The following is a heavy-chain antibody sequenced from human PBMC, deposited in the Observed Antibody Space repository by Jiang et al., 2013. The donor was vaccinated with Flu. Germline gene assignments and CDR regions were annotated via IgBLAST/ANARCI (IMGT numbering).Heavy chain of an antibody. CDR3: ARGGRGAVDI. D-gene: IGHD5-24*01. CDR2: IYYSGKS. CDR1: GGSINSVGYY. V-gene: IGHV4-31*02. J-gene: IGHJ3*02. Sequence: VSGGSINSVGYYWSWIRQHPGKGLEWIGYIYYSGKSYSNPSLQSRAIITLDTSKNHFSLTLNSVTAADTAVYYCARGGRGAVDIWGQGTMVTVSS.